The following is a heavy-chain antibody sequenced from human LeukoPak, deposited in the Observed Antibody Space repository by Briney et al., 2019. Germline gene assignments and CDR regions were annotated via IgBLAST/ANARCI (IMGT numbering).Heavy chain of an antibody. CDR3: ATTQLRDDFKGYALDV. Sequence: GATVKISCKVSGYTFTDFYIHWVQEAPGTGLEWMGLVDPEDAETTYAQKFRGRVAITADTSTDTAYLELNSLRSEDTAVYYCATTQLRDDFKGYALDVWGQGTRVTVSA. D-gene: IGHD2-21*02. CDR2: VDPEDAET. CDR1: GYTFTDFY. V-gene: IGHV1-69-2*01. J-gene: IGHJ3*01.